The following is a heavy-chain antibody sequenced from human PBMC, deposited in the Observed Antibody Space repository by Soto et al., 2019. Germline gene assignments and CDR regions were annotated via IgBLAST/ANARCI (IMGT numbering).Heavy chain of an antibody. J-gene: IGHJ4*02. CDR3: ARILWFRELFDY. CDR2: IYWNDVN. D-gene: IGHD3-10*01. Sequence: KESGPMLVKPTQTLTLTCTFSGFSLSTNGLGVGWIRQPPGKALDWVALIYWNDVNRYSPSLKSRVTITKDTSKNQVVLTMTNMDPEDTATYYCARILWFRELFDYWGQGTLVTVSS. V-gene: IGHV2-5*01. CDR1: GFSLSTNGLG.